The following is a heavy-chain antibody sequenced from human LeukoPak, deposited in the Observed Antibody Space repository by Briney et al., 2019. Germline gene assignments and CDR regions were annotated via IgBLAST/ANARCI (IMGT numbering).Heavy chain of an antibody. V-gene: IGHV4-34*01. CDR1: GGSFSGYY. CDR2: INHSGCT. Sequence: SETLSLTCAVYGGSFSGYYWSWIRQPPGKGLEWIGEINHSGCTNYNPSLKSRVTISVDTSKNQFSLKLSSVTAADTAVYYCARAWFDPWGQGTLATVSS. CDR3: ARAWFDP. J-gene: IGHJ5*02.